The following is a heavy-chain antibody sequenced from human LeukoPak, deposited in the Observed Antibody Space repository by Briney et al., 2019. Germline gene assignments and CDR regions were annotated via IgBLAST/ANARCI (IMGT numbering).Heavy chain of an antibody. CDR2: INIGSDKI. J-gene: IGHJ4*02. CDR1: GFTFTDYS. Sequence: GGSLRLSCVASGFTFTDYSVNWVRQAPGKGLEWLSYINIGSDKIDCADSVKGRFTISRDNAKNSLFLQMNSLRAEDTAVYYCARDRDWAFDYWGQGVLVTVSS. D-gene: IGHD3-9*01. V-gene: IGHV3-48*01. CDR3: ARDRDWAFDY.